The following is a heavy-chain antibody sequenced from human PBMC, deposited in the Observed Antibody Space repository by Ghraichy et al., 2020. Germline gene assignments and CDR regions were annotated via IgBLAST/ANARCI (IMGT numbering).Heavy chain of an antibody. J-gene: IGHJ4*02. CDR1: GFTFSSYA. D-gene: IGHD6-19*01. CDR2: ISGSGGST. Sequence: GGSLRLSCAASGFTFSSYAMSWVRQAPGKGLEWVSAISGSGGSTYYADSVKGRFTISRDNSKNTLYLQMNSLRAEDTAVYYCAKGRSGWYRGLYFDYWGQGTLVTVSS. CDR3: AKGRSGWYRGLYFDY. V-gene: IGHV3-23*01.